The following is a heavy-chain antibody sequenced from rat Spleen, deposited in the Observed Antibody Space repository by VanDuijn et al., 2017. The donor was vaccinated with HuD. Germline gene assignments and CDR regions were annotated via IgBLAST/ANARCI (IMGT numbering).Heavy chain of an antibody. V-gene: IGHV2-77*01. CDR1: GFSLTSYG. D-gene: IGHD1-10*01. CDR2: IWGDGST. Sequence: QVQLKESGPGLVQPSQTLSVTCTVSGFSLTSYGVHWVRQAPGKGLEWMGIIWGDGSTNYNSALKSRLSISRDTSKSQVFLTMNSLQTDDTAIYYCAMQLHSWGQGVMVTVSS. J-gene: IGHJ2*01. CDR3: AMQLHS.